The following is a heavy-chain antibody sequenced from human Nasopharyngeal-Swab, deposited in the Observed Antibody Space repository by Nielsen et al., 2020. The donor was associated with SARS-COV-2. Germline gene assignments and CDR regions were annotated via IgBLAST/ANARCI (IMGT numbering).Heavy chain of an antibody. D-gene: IGHD2-2*01. CDR2: ISHSGST. CDR3: ARVNCSSTSCYVGY. Sequence: SETLSLTCAVYGGSLSGYYWSWIRQPPGKGLEWIGEISHSGSTNYNPSLKSRVTISVDTSKNQFSLKLSSVTAADTAVYYCARVNCSSTSCYVGYWGQGTLVTVSS. J-gene: IGHJ4*02. V-gene: IGHV4-34*01. CDR1: GGSLSGYY.